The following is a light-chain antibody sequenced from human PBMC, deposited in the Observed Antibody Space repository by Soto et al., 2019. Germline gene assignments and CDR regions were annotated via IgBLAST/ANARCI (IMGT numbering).Light chain of an antibody. CDR3: QQRVHWPPLT. CDR2: DTS. V-gene: IGKV3-11*01. CDR1: QSINNY. J-gene: IGKJ4*01. Sequence: ETVLTQSPATLSLSPGERATLSCRASQSINNYLAWFQQKPGQAPRLLIYDTSNRATGIPARFSGSGSGTDFTLTISSLEPEDSAVYYCQQRVHWPPLTFGGGTKVEIK.